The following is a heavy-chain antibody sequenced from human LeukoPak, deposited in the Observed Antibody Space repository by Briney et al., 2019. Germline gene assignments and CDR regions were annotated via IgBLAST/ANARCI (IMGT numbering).Heavy chain of an antibody. D-gene: IGHD2-2*01. CDR3: ARGILGTYCSSTSCPPVDYYYYMDV. Sequence: GASVKVSCKASGYTFTGYYMHWVRQAPGQGLEWMGWMNPNSGGTNYAQKFQGRVTMTRDTSISTAYMEMSRLRSDDTAVYYCARGILGTYCSSTSCPPVDYYYYMDVWGKGTTVTVSS. CDR2: MNPNSGGT. J-gene: IGHJ6*03. CDR1: GYTFTGYY. V-gene: IGHV1-2*02.